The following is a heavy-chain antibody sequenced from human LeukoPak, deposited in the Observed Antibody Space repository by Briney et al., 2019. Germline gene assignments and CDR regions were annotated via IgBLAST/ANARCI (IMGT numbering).Heavy chain of an antibody. V-gene: IGHV1-2*02. Sequence: ASVKVSCKASGYTFTGYYMHWVRQPPGQGLEWMGWINPNSGGTNYAQKFQGRVTMTRDTSISTAYMELSRLRSDDTAVYYCARSHDYGDYRLDYWGQGTLVTVSS. CDR1: GYTFTGYY. CDR2: INPNSGGT. D-gene: IGHD4-17*01. CDR3: ARSHDYGDYRLDY. J-gene: IGHJ4*02.